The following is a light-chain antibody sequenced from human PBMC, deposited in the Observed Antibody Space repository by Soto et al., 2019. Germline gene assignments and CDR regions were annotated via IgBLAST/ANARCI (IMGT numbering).Light chain of an antibody. CDR3: QQRSNWPRT. Sequence: EIVLTQSPATLSLSPGERATLSCRASQSVSNSLAWYQQTPGQAPRLLIFDASNRATDIPARFSGSGSGTDFTLTINSLEPEDFAVYYCQQRSNWPRTFGQGTKLEIK. CDR2: DAS. CDR1: QSVSNS. J-gene: IGKJ2*01. V-gene: IGKV3-11*01.